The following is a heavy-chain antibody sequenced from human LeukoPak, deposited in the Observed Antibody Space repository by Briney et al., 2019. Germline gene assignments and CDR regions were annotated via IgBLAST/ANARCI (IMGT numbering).Heavy chain of an antibody. CDR3: AKDRKNWGLFDY. V-gene: IGHV3-43*02. Sequence: GGSLRLSCEASGFTFDDYVMHWVRQAPGKGLEWVSLIRGDGGTTYYADSVKGRFTISRDNSKNSLYLQMNSLRTEDTALYYCAKDRKNWGLFDYWAQGTLVTVSS. J-gene: IGHJ4*02. CDR1: GFTFDDYV. CDR2: IRGDGGTT. D-gene: IGHD3-16*01.